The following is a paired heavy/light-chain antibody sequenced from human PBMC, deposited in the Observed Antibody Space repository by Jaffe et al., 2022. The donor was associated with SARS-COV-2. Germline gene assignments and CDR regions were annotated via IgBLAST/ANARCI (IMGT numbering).Heavy chain of an antibody. V-gene: IGHV5-51*01. D-gene: IGHD2-2*01. CDR2: IYPGDSDT. CDR3: ARLVVVVPAAKVGRAARPEKSAVTGWFDP. Sequence: EVQLVQSGAEVKKPGESLKISCKGSGYSFTSYWIGWVRQMPGKGLEWMGIIYPGDSDTRYSPSFQGQVTISADKSISTAYLQWSSLKASDTAMYYCARLVVVVPAAKVGRAARPEKSAVTGWFDPWGQGTLVTVSS. J-gene: IGHJ5*02. CDR1: GYSFTSYW.
Light chain of an antibody. V-gene: IGKV3-20*01. Sequence: EIVLTQSPGTLSLSPGERATLSCRASQSVSSSYLAWYQQKPGQAPRLLIYGASSRATGIPDRFSGSGSGTDFTLTISRLEPEDFAVYYCQQYGSSGYTFGQGTKLEIK. J-gene: IGKJ2*01. CDR3: QQYGSSGYT. CDR1: QSVSSSY. CDR2: GAS.